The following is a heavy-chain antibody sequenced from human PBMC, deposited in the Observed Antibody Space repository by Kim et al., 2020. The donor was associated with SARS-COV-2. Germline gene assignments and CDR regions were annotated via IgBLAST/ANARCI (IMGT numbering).Heavy chain of an antibody. D-gene: IGHD3-22*01. CDR1: GYSFTSYW. J-gene: IGHJ3*02. Sequence: GESLKISCKGSGYSFTSYWIGWVRQMPGKGLEWMGIIYPGDSDTRYSPSFQGQVTISADKSISTAYLQWSSLKASDTAMYYCARWNRIYYYDSSDLFDIWGQGTMVTVSS. CDR2: IYPGDSDT. V-gene: IGHV5-51*01. CDR3: ARWNRIYYYDSSDLFDI.